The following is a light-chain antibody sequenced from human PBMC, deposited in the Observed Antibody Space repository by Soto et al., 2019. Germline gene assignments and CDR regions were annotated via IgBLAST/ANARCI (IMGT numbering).Light chain of an antibody. V-gene: IGKV2-40*01. CDR1: QSLFDSDDEKTY. Sequence: DIVMTQTPLSLPVTPGEPASMSCRSTQSLFDSDDEKTYLDWYLQKPGQSPQLLITTLSFRASGVPDRFSGSGSANDFPLKISRVEAEDVGVYYCMQRKEFPYIFGQGTKLEIK. J-gene: IGKJ2*01. CDR2: TLS. CDR3: MQRKEFPYI.